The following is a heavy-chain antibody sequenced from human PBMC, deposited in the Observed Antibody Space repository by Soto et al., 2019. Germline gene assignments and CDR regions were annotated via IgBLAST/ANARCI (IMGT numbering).Heavy chain of an antibody. CDR2: IYYSGST. J-gene: IGHJ4*02. Sequence: KPSETLSLTCTVSGGSISSSSYYWGWIRQPPGKGLEWIGSIYYSGSTYYNPSLKSRVTISVDTSKNQFSLKLSSVTAADTAVYYCARPYYYDSSGYYLNYYFDYWGQGTLVTVSS. CDR1: GGSISSSSYY. CDR3: ARPYYYDSSGYYLNYYFDY. V-gene: IGHV4-39*01. D-gene: IGHD3-22*01.